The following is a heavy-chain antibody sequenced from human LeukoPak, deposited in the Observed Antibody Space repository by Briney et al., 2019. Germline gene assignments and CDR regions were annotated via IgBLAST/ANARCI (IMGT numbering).Heavy chain of an antibody. CDR1: GFTFSSYG. CDR2: IWYDGSNK. Sequence: GRSLRLSCAASGFTFSSYGVHWDRQAPGKGLEWVAVIWYDGSNKYYADSVKGRFTISRDNSKNTLYLQMNSLRAEDTAVYYCAREDLGYCSSTSCYYDYWGQGTLVTVSS. J-gene: IGHJ4*02. CDR3: AREDLGYCSSTSCYYDY. D-gene: IGHD2-2*01. V-gene: IGHV3-33*01.